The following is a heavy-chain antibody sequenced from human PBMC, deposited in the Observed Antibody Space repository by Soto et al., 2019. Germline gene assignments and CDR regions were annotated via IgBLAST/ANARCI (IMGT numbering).Heavy chain of an antibody. CDR2: ISSSSSYI. J-gene: IGHJ3*02. Sequence: EVQLVESGGGLVKPGGSLRLSCAASGFTFSSYSMNWVRQAPGKGLEWVSSISSSSSYIYYADSVKGRFTISRDNAKNSLYLQMNSLRAEDTAVYYCARDSPERKTKGDAFDIWGQGTMVTVSS. V-gene: IGHV3-21*01. CDR3: ARDSPERKTKGDAFDI. CDR1: GFTFSSYS.